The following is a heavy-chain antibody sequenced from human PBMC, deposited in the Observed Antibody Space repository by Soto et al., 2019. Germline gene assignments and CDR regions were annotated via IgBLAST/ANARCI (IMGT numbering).Heavy chain of an antibody. CDR1: GFSFSSQA. CDR2: ISNDGNRQ. CDR3: ARHIYSYGSVGTPDI. V-gene: IGHV3-30-3*01. J-gene: IGHJ3*02. D-gene: IGHD5-18*01. Sequence: QEQLMESGGGVVQPGRSLRLSCVASGFSFSSQAMHWVRQAPGKGLEWVAAISNDGNRQLYADSVKDRFTISRDNSRNTLDLQMNNLRTEDTGVYFCARHIYSYGSVGTPDIWGQGTMVTVSS.